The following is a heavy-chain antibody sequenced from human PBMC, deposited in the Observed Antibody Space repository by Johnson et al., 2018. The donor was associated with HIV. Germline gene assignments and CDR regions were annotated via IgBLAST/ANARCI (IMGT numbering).Heavy chain of an antibody. CDR1: GFTFSSYW. CDR2: IKQDGSEK. Sequence: VQLVESGGGLVQPGGSLRLSCAASGFTFSSYWMSWVRQAPGKGLEWVANIKQDGSEKYYVDSVKGRFTISRDNSKNTLSLQMNSLRAEGTALYYCAGGRIGAFDIWGQGTMVTVSS. CDR3: AGGRIGAFDI. V-gene: IGHV3-7*05. J-gene: IGHJ3*02. D-gene: IGHD2-15*01.